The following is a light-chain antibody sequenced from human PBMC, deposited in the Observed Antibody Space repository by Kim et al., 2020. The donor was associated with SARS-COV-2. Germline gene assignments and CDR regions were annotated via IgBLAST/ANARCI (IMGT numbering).Light chain of an antibody. CDR3: QQYDRSPYT. J-gene: IGKJ2*01. CDR2: ATP. CDR1: QSVACNH. V-gene: IGKV3-20*01. Sequence: LSPGERATLSCRASQSVACNHLAWFQQKPGQAPRLPIHATPSTATGIPDRFSARESGTDFPLTISRLQDEEFAVYCCQQYDRSPYTFGQGTKLEI.